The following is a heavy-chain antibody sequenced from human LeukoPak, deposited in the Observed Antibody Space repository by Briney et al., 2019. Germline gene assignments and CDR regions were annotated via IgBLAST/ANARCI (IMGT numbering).Heavy chain of an antibody. V-gene: IGHV4-34*01. CDR3: ARHFTSSGWFYFDY. Sequence: SETLSLTCAVYGGSFSGYYWSWIRQPPGKGLEWIGEINHSGSTNYNPSLKSRVTISVDTSKNQFSLKLSSVTAADTAVYYCARHFTSSGWFYFDYWGQGTLVTVSS. CDR2: INHSGST. D-gene: IGHD6-19*01. J-gene: IGHJ4*02. CDR1: GGSFSGYY.